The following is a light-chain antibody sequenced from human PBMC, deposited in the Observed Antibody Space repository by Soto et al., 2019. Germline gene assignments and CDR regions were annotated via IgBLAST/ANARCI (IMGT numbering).Light chain of an antibody. CDR2: KAS. J-gene: IGKJ1*01. CDR3: QHYNSYSEA. V-gene: IGKV1-5*03. Sequence: EIHRTQSPSPMSASVVDRVTITCRASQSISSWLAWYQQKPGKAPKLLIYKASSLESGVPSRFSGSGSGTEFTLTISSLQPDDFATYYCQHYNSYSEAFGQGTKVDIK. CDR1: QSISSW.